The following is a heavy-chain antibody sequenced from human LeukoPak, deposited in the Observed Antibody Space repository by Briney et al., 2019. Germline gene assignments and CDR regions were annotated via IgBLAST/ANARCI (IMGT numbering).Heavy chain of an antibody. V-gene: IGHV3-33*06. CDR2: IWYDGSNK. J-gene: IGHJ5*02. CDR1: GSTFSSYG. Sequence: PGGSLRLSCAASGSTFSSYGMHWVRQAPGKGLEWVAVIWYDGSNKYYADSVKGRFTISRDNSKNTLYLQMNSLRAEDTAVYYCAKDSSLAAAGMINWFDPWGQGTLVTVSS. D-gene: IGHD6-13*01. CDR3: AKDSSLAAAGMINWFDP.